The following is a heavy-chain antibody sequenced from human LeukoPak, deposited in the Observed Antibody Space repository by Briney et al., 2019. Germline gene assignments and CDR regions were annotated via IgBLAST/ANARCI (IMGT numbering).Heavy chain of an antibody. J-gene: IGHJ5*02. D-gene: IGHD3-10*01. CDR1: GGSISSYY. Sequence: SETLSLTCTVSGGSISSYYWGWIRQPPGKGLEWIGSIYYSGSTYYNPSLKSRVTISVDTSKNQFSLKLSSVTAADMAVYYCARGPGEYYYGSGSLNWFDPWGQGTLVTVSS. CDR3: ARGPGEYYYGSGSLNWFDP. V-gene: IGHV4-39*07. CDR2: IYYSGST.